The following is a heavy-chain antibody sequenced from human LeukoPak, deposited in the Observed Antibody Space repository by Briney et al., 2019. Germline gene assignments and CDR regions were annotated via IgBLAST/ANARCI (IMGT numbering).Heavy chain of an antibody. CDR3: ASGSWWYYFDY. D-gene: IGHD2-15*01. CDR1: SGSISSYY. V-gene: IGHV4-59*01. J-gene: IGHJ4*02. CDR2: IYYSGST. Sequence: SETLFLTCTVSSGSISSYYWSWIRQPPGKGLEWIGYIYYSGSTNYNPSLKSRVTISVDTSKNQFSLKLSSVTAADTAVYYCASGSWWYYFDYWGQGTLVTVSS.